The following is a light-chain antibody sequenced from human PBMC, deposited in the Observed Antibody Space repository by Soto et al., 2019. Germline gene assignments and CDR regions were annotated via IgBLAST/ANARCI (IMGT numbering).Light chain of an antibody. V-gene: IGLV6-57*04. CDR1: SGSIASNY. CDR3: QSYDSSTVV. Sequence: NFMLTQPHSVSECPGKTVTISCTRSSGSIASNYVQWYQQRPGSAPTTVIYEDNQRPSGVPDRFSGSIDSSSNSASLTISALKTEDEADCYRQSYDSSTVVFGGGTKVTVL. J-gene: IGLJ2*01. CDR2: EDN.